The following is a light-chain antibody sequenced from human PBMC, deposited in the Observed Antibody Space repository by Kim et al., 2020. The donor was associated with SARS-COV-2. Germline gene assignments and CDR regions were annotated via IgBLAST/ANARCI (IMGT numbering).Light chain of an antibody. V-gene: IGLV3-1*01. CDR3: QAWDSYTADVV. J-gene: IGLJ2*01. CDR2: QNI. CDR1: KLGDEY. Sequence: PGQTAGITCSGDKLGDEYVSWYLQKPGQSPVLVMYQNINRPSGIPERFPGSKSRNTATLTISGTLPMDEADYFCQAWDSYTADVVFGGGTQLTVL.